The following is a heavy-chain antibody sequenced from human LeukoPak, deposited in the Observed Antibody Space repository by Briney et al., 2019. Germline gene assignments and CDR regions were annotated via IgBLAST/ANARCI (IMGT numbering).Heavy chain of an antibody. CDR1: GFTFSSYG. Sequence: GGSLRLSCAASGFTFSSYGMHWVRQAPGKGLEWVAVISYDGSNKYYADSVKGRFTISRDNSKNTLYLQMNSLRAEDTAVYYCAKELNRIAVAGEFDNWGQGTLVTVSS. V-gene: IGHV3-30*18. J-gene: IGHJ4*02. CDR2: ISYDGSNK. CDR3: AKELNRIAVAGEFDN. D-gene: IGHD6-19*01.